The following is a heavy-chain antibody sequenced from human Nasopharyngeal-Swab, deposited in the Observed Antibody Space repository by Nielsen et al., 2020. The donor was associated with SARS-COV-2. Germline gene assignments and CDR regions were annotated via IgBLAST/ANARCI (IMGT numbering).Heavy chain of an antibody. V-gene: IGHV3-30*18. CDR3: AKGPYYYYYMDV. Sequence: GESLKLSCAASGFTFSSYGMHWVRQAPGKGLEWVAVISYDGSNKYYADSVKGRFTIARDNSKNTLYLQMNSLRAEDTAVYYCAKGPYYYYYMDVWGKGTTVTVSS. J-gene: IGHJ6*03. CDR2: ISYDGSNK. CDR1: GFTFSSYG.